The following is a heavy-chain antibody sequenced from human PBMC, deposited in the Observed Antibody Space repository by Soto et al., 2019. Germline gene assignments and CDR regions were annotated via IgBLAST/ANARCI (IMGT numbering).Heavy chain of an antibody. D-gene: IGHD2-15*01. V-gene: IGHV1-69*01. CDR3: ARDNCSGGSCYSESAFDI. CDR1: GGTFSSYA. J-gene: IGHJ3*02. CDR2: IIPIFGTA. Sequence: QVQLVQSGAEVKKPGSSVKVSCKASGGTFSSYAISWVRQAPGQGLEWMGGIIPIFGTANYAQKFQGRVTITADESTSTAYMELSSLRSEDTAVYYCARDNCSGGSCYSESAFDIWGQGTMVTVYS.